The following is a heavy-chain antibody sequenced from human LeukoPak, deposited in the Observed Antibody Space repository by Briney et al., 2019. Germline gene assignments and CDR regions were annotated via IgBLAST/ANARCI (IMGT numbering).Heavy chain of an antibody. V-gene: IGHV3-30*18. CDR3: AKDRRDGYNGEDY. Sequence: GGSLRLSCAASGFTFSSYGMHWVRQAPGKGLEWVPVISYDGSNKYYADSVKGRFTISRDNSKNTLYLQMNSLRAEDTAVYYCAKDRRDGYNGEDYWGQGTLVTVSS. CDR2: ISYDGSNK. CDR1: GFTFSSYG. D-gene: IGHD5-24*01. J-gene: IGHJ4*02.